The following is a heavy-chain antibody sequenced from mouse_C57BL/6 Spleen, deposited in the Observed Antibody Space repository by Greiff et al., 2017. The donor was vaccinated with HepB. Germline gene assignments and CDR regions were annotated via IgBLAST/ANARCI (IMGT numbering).Heavy chain of an antibody. Sequence: QVQLQQSGAELMKPGASVKLSCKATGYTFTGYWIEWVKQRPGHGLEWIGEILPGSGSTNYNEKFKGKATFTADTSSNTAYMQLSSLTTEDSAIYYCASPVNYYGSSSWFAYWGQGTLVTVSA. CDR1: GYTFTGYW. V-gene: IGHV1-9*01. D-gene: IGHD1-1*01. CDR3: ASPVNYYGSSSWFAY. CDR2: ILPGSGST. J-gene: IGHJ3*01.